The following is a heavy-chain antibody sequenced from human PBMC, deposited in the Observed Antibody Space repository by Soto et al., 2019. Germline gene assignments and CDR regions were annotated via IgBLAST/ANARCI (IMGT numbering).Heavy chain of an antibody. CDR3: ARDRVGHCSGGSCYQWFDP. J-gene: IGHJ5*02. D-gene: IGHD2-15*01. CDR2: ISAYNGNT. V-gene: IGHV1-18*01. Sequence: GVSVKVSCKASGYTFTSYGISWVRQAPGQGLEWMGWISAYNGNTNYAQKLQGRVTMTTDTSTSTAYMELRSLRSDDTAVYYCARDRVGHCSGGSCYQWFDPWGQGTLVTVSS. CDR1: GYTFTSYG.